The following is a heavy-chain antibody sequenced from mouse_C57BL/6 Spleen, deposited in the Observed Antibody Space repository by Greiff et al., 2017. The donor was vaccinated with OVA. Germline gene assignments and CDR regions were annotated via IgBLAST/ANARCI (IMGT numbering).Heavy chain of an antibody. V-gene: IGHV1-64*01. CDR1: GYTFTSYW. CDR2: IHPNSGST. D-gene: IGHD1-1*01. Sequence: QVQLQQPGAELVKPGASVKLSCTASGYTFTSYWMHWVKQRPGQGLEWIGMIHPNSGSTNYTEKFKSKATLTVDKSSSTAYMQLSSLTSEDSAVYYCAFITTVVAGGYFDYWGQGTTLTVSS. J-gene: IGHJ2*01. CDR3: AFITTVVAGGYFDY.